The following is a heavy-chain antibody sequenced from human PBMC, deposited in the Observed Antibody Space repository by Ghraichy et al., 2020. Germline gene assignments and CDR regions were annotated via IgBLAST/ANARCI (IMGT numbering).Heavy chain of an antibody. Sequence: GESLNISCKASAYTFTGYCIHWVRQAPGQGLEWMGWISPNNGGTNYAQQFQGCLTMTRDTSIKTAYIQLRRLRSDDTAVYYCAGAQLYQYLVPPSGYFHHWGQGTLVTLSS. CDR2: ISPNNGGT. CDR3: AGAQLYQYLVPPSGYFHH. D-gene: IGHD3-3*01. CDR1: AYTFTGYC. V-gene: IGHV1-2*04. J-gene: IGHJ1*01.